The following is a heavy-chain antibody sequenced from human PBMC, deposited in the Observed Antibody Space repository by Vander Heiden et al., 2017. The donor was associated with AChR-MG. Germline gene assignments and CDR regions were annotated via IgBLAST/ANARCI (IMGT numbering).Heavy chain of an antibody. CDR2: IYWDDDK. J-gene: IGHJ5*02. D-gene: IGHD3-10*01. V-gene: IGHV2-5*02. Sequence: QITLKESGPTLVKPTQTLTLTCTFSGFSPSTSGVGVGWIRQPPGKAVEWLALIYWDDDKRYRPSLKSRLTITKDTSKNQVVLTMTNMDPVDTATYYCAHRGFTMVRGVIGGSNWFDPWGQGTLVTVSS. CDR3: AHRGFTMVRGVIGGSNWFDP. CDR1: GFSPSTSGVG.